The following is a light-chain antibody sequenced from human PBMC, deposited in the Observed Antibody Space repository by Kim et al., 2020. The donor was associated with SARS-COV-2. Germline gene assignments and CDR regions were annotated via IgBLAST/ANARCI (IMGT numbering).Light chain of an antibody. Sequence: SPGERATLPCRASQSVSSNLAWYQQKPGQAPRLLIYGASTRATGIPARFSGSGSGTEFTLTISSLQSEDFAVYYCQQYNNWLGTFGQGTKVDIK. V-gene: IGKV3-15*01. J-gene: IGKJ1*01. CDR1: QSVSSN. CDR2: GAS. CDR3: QQYNNWLGT.